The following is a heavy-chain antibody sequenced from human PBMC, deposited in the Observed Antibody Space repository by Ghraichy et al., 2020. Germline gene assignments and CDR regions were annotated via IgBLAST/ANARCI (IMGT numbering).Heavy chain of an antibody. Sequence: SETLSLTCTVSGGSISSYYWSWIRQPPGKGLEWIGYIYYSGSINYNPSLKSRVTISVDTSKNQFSLKLSSVTAADTAVYYCAGDYSSGWYATPFDPWGQGTLVTVSS. CDR1: GGSISSYY. V-gene: IGHV4-59*01. CDR2: IYYSGSI. D-gene: IGHD6-13*01. CDR3: AGDYSSGWYATPFDP. J-gene: IGHJ5*02.